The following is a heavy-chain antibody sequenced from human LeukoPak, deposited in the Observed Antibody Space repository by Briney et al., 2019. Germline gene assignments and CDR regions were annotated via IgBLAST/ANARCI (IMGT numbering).Heavy chain of an antibody. CDR1: GFTFSDYY. Sequence: KPGGSLRLSCAASGFTFSDYYMSWIRQAPGKGLEWLSYIRSSDSTIYYADSVEGRFTISRDNAKNSLYLQMNSLRAEDTAVYYCARDYYGSGSYSYYFDYWGQGTQVTVSS. CDR2: IRSSDSTI. V-gene: IGHV3-11*01. CDR3: ARDYYGSGSYSYYFDY. D-gene: IGHD3-10*01. J-gene: IGHJ4*02.